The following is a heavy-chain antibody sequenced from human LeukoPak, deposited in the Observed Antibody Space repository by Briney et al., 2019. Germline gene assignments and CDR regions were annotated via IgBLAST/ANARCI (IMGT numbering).Heavy chain of an antibody. CDR2: ISSNSRYT. CDR1: GFTFSDYY. J-gene: IGHJ4*02. Sequence: GGSLRLSCAASGFTFSDYYMNWIRRAPGKGLEWVSSISSNSRYTYYADSVKGRFTISRDNAKSSLYLQMNSLRADDTAVYYCARVAEAAAFDYWGQGTLVTVSS. D-gene: IGHD6-13*01. CDR3: ARVAEAAAFDY. V-gene: IGHV3-11*06.